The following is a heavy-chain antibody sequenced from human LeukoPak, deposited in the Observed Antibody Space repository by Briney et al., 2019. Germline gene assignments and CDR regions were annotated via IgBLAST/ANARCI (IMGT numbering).Heavy chain of an antibody. J-gene: IGHJ5*02. V-gene: IGHV3-74*01. Sequence: GGSLRLSCAASGFTFSSYWMHWVRQAPGKGLVWVSRIHSDGSSTRYADSVKGRFTISRDNAKNTLYLQMNSLRAEDTAVYYCARVGDYGDKNWFDPWGQGTLVTVSS. D-gene: IGHD4-17*01. CDR3: ARVGDYGDKNWFDP. CDR1: GFTFSSYW. CDR2: IHSDGSST.